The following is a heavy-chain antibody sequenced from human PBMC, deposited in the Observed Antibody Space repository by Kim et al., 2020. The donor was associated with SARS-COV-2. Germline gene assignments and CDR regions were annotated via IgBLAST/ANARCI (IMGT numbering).Heavy chain of an antibody. J-gene: IGHJ4*02. V-gene: IGHV4-34*01. D-gene: IGHD3-22*01. CDR2: INHSGST. CDR3: ARGGTYYDSSGYYHFDY. CDR1: GGSFSGYY. Sequence: SETLSLTCAVYGGSFSGYYWSWIRQPPGKGLEWIGEINHSGSTNYNPSLKSRVTISVDTSKNQFSLKLSSVTAADTAVYYCARGGTYYDSSGYYHFDYWGQGTLVTVSS.